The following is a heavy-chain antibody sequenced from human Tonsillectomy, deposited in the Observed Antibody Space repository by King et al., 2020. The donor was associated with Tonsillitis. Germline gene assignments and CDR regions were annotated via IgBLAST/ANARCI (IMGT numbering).Heavy chain of an antibody. CDR2: IIPIFGTA. CDR1: GGTFSSYA. J-gene: IGHJ6*02. V-gene: IGHV1-69*01. CDR3: ASSYRVQLWFFDYYGMDV. D-gene: IGHD5-18*01. Sequence: VQLVESGAEVKKPGSSVKVSCKASGGTFSSYAISWVRQAPGQGLEWMGGIIPIFGTANYAQKFQGRVTITADESTSTAYMELSSLRSEDTAVYYCASSYRVQLWFFDYYGMDVWGQGTTVTVSS.